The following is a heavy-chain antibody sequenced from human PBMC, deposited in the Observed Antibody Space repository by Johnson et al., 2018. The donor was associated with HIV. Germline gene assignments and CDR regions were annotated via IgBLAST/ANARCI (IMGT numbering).Heavy chain of an antibody. D-gene: IGHD6-19*01. J-gene: IGHJ3*02. V-gene: IGHV3-11*04. CDR3: AKETDSSGWFPRGDAFDI. CDR2: ISSSGSTI. Sequence: QVQLVESGGGLVKPGWSLRLSCAASGFTFSDYYMSWIRQTPGKGLEWVSYISSSGSTIYYADSVKGRFTISRDNAKNSRYLQMNSLRAEDTAVYYCAKETDSSGWFPRGDAFDIWGQGTLVTVSS. CDR1: GFTFSDYY.